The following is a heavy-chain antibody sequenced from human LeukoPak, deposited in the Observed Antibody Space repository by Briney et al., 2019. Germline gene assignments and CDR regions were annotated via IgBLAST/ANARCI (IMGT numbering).Heavy chain of an antibody. CDR3: ARDGSYGYGGFDY. Sequence: SETLSLTCTVSGGSISSGDYYWSWIRQPPGKGLEWIGYIYYSGSTYYNPSLKSRVTISVDTSKNQFSLKLSSVTAADTAVYYCARDGSYGYGGFDYWGQGTLVTVSS. J-gene: IGHJ4*02. V-gene: IGHV4-30-4*02. D-gene: IGHD5-18*01. CDR1: GGSISSGDYY. CDR2: IYYSGST.